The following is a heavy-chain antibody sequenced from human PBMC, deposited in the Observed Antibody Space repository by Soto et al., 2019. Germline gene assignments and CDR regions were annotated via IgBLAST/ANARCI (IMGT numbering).Heavy chain of an antibody. J-gene: IGHJ4*02. Sequence: GGSLRLSCAASGFTFSSYGMHWVRQAPGKGLEWVAVISYDGSNKYYADSVKGRFTISRDNSKNTLYLQMNSLRAEDTGVYYCARRPENFWSGYPEAFDFWGPGTLVTVSS. CDR1: GFTFSSYG. V-gene: IGHV3-30*03. D-gene: IGHD3-3*01. CDR2: ISYDGSNK. CDR3: ARRPENFWSGYPEAFDF.